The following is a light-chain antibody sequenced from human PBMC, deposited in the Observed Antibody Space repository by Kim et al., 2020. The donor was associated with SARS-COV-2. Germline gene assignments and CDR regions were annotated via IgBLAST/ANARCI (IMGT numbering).Light chain of an antibody. CDR1: SSNIGAGYD. Sequence: GQRVTISCTGSSSNIGAGYDVNWYQQLPGTAPKLLIYGNSNRPSGVPDRFSGSKSGTSASLAITGLQAEDEADYYCQSYDSSLSGVFGGGTKLTVL. CDR2: GNS. CDR3: QSYDSSLSGV. V-gene: IGLV1-40*01. J-gene: IGLJ3*02.